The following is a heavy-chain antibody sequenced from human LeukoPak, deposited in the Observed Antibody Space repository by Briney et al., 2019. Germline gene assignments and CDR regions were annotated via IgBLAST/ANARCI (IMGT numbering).Heavy chain of an antibody. CDR2: IRYDGSYK. CDR1: GFSFSNYA. CDR3: AKVRYQLLIDY. D-gene: IGHD2-2*01. J-gene: IGHJ4*02. Sequence: GGSLRLSCAASGFSFSNYAMSWVRQAPGKGLEWVAFIRYDGSYKYYADSVKGRFTISRDNSKNTLYLQMNSLRADDTAVYYCAKVRYQLLIDYWGQGTLVTVSS. V-gene: IGHV3-30*02.